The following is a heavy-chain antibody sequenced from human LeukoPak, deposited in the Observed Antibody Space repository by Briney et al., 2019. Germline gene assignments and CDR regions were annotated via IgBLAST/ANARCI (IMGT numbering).Heavy chain of an antibody. CDR1: GYTFTGYY. J-gene: IGHJ4*02. CDR2: INPNSGGT. CDR3: ARNFPSYGPGSYPRYFDY. V-gene: IGHV1-2*02. Sequence: ASVKVSCKASGYTFTGYYMHWVRQAPGQGLEWMGWINPNSGGTNYAQKFQGRVTMTTDTSTSTAYMELRSLRSDDTAVYYCARNFPSYGPGSYPRYFDYWGQGTLVTVSS. D-gene: IGHD3-10*01.